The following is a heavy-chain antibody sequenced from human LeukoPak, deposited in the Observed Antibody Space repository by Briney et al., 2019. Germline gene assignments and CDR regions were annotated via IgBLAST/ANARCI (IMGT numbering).Heavy chain of an antibody. Sequence: GGSLRLSCAASGFTFSSYWMSWVRQAPGKGLEWVANIKQDGSEKYYVDSVKGRFTISRDNAKNSLYLQMNSLRAEDTAVYYCAKDRGDIVATWGHEDYWGQGTLVTVSS. J-gene: IGHJ4*02. CDR2: IKQDGSEK. D-gene: IGHD5-12*01. CDR1: GFTFSSYW. CDR3: AKDRGDIVATWGHEDY. V-gene: IGHV3-7*03.